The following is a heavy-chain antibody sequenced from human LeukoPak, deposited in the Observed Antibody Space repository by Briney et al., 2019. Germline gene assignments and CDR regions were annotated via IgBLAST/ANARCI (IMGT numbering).Heavy chain of an antibody. CDR1: GFTFSSYA. V-gene: IGHV3-30-3*01. D-gene: IGHD4-23*01. CDR3: ARLAVVTPSVDY. J-gene: IGHJ4*02. CDR2: ISYDGSNK. Sequence: GGSLRLSCAASGFTFSSYAMHWVRQAPGKGLEWVAVISYDGSNKYYADSVKGRFTTSRDNSKNTLYLQMNSLRAEDTAVYYCARLAVVTPSVDYWGQGTLVTVSS.